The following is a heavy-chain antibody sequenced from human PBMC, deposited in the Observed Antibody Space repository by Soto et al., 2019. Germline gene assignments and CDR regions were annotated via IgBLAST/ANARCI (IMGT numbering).Heavy chain of an antibody. J-gene: IGHJ3*02. Sequence: SETLSLTCTVSGGSISSSSSYWGWIRQPPGKGLEWFGYIYYSGSTYYNPSLKSRVTISVDTSKNQFSLKLSSVTAADTAVYYCARDLGGYCSGGSCYSGGAFDIWGQGTMVTVSS. CDR3: ARDLGGYCSGGSCYSGGAFDI. D-gene: IGHD2-15*01. V-gene: IGHV4-31*03. CDR1: GGSISSSSSY. CDR2: IYYSGST.